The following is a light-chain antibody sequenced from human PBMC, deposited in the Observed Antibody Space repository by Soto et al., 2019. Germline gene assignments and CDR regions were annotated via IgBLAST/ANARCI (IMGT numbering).Light chain of an antibody. V-gene: IGKV1-33*01. CDR3: LQFDKIPHP. Sequence: DVQMTQSPPSLSASVGDRVTITCQASQDISKFLNWYQQKPGKAPNLLIYDAANLETGVPSRFSATGSRTDFTFTSNSLQPEDLATNYCLQFDKIPHPFGHGTKVEIK. CDR1: QDISKF. J-gene: IGKJ1*01. CDR2: DAA.